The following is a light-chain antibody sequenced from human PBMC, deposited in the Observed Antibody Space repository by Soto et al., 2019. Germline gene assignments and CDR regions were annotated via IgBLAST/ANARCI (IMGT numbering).Light chain of an antibody. J-gene: IGKJ2*01. CDR3: QQSYT. V-gene: IGKV3-15*01. CDR1: QAVGYN. CDR2: GAS. Sequence: EVVMTQSPATLYVSPGERVTLSCRASQAVGYNLAWYQHKPGQAPRLLIYGASTRVTGIPTRFSGSGSGTEFTRPLTGVQSEDFAIYYCQQSYTFGQGTKLEIK.